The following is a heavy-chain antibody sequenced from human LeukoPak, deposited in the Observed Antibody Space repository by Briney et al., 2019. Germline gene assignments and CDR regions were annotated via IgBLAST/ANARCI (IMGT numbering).Heavy chain of an antibody. V-gene: IGHV3-23*01. CDR3: ATRGSYFDY. CDR2: ISGSGGST. D-gene: IGHD1-26*01. J-gene: IGHJ4*02. Sequence: GGSLRLSCAASGFTFSGYAMSWLRQAPGKGLEWVSAISGSGGSTYYADSVKGRFTISRDNSKNTLYLQMNSLRAEDTAVYYCATRGSYFDYWGQGTLVTVSS. CDR1: GFTFSGYA.